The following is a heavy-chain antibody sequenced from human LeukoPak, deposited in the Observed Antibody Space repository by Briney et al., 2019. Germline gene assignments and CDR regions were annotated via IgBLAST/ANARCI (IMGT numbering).Heavy chain of an antibody. J-gene: IGHJ4*02. CDR2: VSYSGST. V-gene: IGHV4-61*03. D-gene: IGHD6-13*01. CDR1: DDSIRGRIYF. Sequence: SETLSLTCTVSDDSIRGRIYFWSWIRQPPGKGLEWIGYVSYSGSTDYSPSLKGRVAISIDMSKNHFSLKLTSVSAADTAIYYCARGSQTPDAGYWGPGILVTVSS. CDR3: ARGSQTPDAGY.